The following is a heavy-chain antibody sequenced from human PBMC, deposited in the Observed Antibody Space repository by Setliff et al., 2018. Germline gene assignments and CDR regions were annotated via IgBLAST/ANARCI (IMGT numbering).Heavy chain of an antibody. D-gene: IGHD6-13*01. J-gene: IGHJ4*02. CDR2: IIQSGAT. CDR1: GLTFSGAW. V-gene: IGHV3-53*01. Sequence: PGGSLRLSCAVSGLTFSGAWLNWVRQAPGKGLEWVSGIIQSGATFYADSVKGRFTISRDNSKSSVFLHINSVRAEDTAVYYCAKEKSSSTWYERKPFDCWGQGTPVTVSS. CDR3: AKEKSSSTWYERKPFDC.